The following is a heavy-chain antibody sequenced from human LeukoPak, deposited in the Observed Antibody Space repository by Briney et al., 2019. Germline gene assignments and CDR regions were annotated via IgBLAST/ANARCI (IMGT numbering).Heavy chain of an antibody. J-gene: IGHJ4*02. D-gene: IGHD6-19*01. Sequence: GGSLRLSCAASGFTFSTYNMNWVRQAPGKGLEWVSFISSSSSAIYYADSVKGRFTVSRDNAKNSLYLQMNSLRAEDTAVYYCARDVYSSGWPSDYWGQGTLVTVSS. CDR3: ARDVYSSGWPSDY. V-gene: IGHV3-48*04. CDR1: GFTFSTYN. CDR2: ISSSSSAI.